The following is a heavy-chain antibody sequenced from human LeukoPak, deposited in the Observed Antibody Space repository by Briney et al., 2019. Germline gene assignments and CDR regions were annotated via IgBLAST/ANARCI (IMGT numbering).Heavy chain of an antibody. V-gene: IGHV3-64*01. CDR1: GFTISSDS. J-gene: IGHJ4*02. Sequence: GGSLRLSCAASGFTISSDSMHWIRQAPGKGLEYVSAIGYGGDTYYSNSVKGRFTISRDISKNTLYLQMGSLRPYDMAVYYCARVGGSGSFDCWGPGTLVSVSS. CDR2: IGYGGDT. CDR3: ARVGGSGSFDC. D-gene: IGHD6-19*01.